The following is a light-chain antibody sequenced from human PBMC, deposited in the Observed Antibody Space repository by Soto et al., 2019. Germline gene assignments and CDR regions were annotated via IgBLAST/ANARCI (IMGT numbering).Light chain of an antibody. J-gene: IGKJ1*01. CDR1: QNMTRY. CDR3: QQHNSYSWT. Sequence: DIQMTQSPSSLSASVGDSITITCRPSQNMTRYLNWFQQKPGKVPKLLIYAASSLQSGVPSRFSGSGSGTEFTLTISSLQPDDFATYYCQQHNSYSWTFGQGTKVDIK. CDR2: AAS. V-gene: IGKV1-17*01.